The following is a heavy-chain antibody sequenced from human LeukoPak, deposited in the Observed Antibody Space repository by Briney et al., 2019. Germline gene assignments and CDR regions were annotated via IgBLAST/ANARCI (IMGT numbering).Heavy chain of an antibody. CDR1: GFTFSNAW. CDR2: IKSKTDGGTT. CDR3: TTGIAAAGTGLDY. V-gene: IGHV3-15*01. Sequence: GGSLSLSCAASGFTFSNAWMSWVRKAPGKGLEWVGRIKSKTDGGTTDYAAPVKGRFTISRDDSKNTLYLQMNSLKTEDTAVYYCTTGIAAAGTGLDYWGQGTLVTVSS. D-gene: IGHD6-13*01. J-gene: IGHJ4*02.